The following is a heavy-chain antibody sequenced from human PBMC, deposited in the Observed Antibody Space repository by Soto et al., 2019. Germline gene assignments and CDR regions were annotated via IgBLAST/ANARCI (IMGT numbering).Heavy chain of an antibody. CDR3: ARDAGYCSSTSCYDAFDI. J-gene: IGHJ3*02. Sequence: QVQLVQSGAEVKKPGSSVKVSCKASGGTFSSYTISWVRQAPGQGLEWMGRIIPILGIANYAQKFQGRVTITADKSTSTACMELSSLRSEDTAVYYCARDAGYCSSTSCYDAFDIWGQGTMVTVSS. CDR2: IIPILGIA. V-gene: IGHV1-69*08. D-gene: IGHD2-2*01. CDR1: GGTFSSYT.